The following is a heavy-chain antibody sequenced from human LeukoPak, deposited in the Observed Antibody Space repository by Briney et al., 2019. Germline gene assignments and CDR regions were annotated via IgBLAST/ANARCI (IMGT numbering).Heavy chain of an antibody. CDR3: AKGGTSVTRYVDH. CDR2: LSYDGANK. CDR1: GFTFSSYS. J-gene: IGHJ4*02. D-gene: IGHD4-17*01. Sequence: TGGSLSLSCVASGFTFSSYSMQWVRQTPGKGLEWVAILSYDGANKYYGESVKGRFTISRDNSQNTVYLQMNSPRADDTAVYYCAKGGTSVTRYVDHWGQGTLVTVSS. V-gene: IGHV3-30*18.